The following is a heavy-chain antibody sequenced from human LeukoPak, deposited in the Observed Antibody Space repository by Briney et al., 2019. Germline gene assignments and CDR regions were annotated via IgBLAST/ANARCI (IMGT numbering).Heavy chain of an antibody. D-gene: IGHD3-9*01. Sequence: GASVKVSCKASGYTFTSYGISWVRQAPGQGLEWMGWISAYNGNTNYAQKLQGRVTMTTDTSTSTAYVELRSLRSDDTAVYYCARNYDILTGYGFFDYWGQGTLVTVSS. CDR3: ARNYDILTGYGFFDY. V-gene: IGHV1-18*01. J-gene: IGHJ4*02. CDR2: ISAYNGNT. CDR1: GYTFTSYG.